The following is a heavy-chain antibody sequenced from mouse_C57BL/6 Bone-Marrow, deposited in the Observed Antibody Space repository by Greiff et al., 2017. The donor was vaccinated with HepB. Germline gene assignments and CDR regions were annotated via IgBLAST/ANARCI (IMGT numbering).Heavy chain of an antibody. CDR1: GYTFTDYY. Sequence: EVQLQQSGPELVKPGASVKISCKASGYTFTDYYMNWVKQSHGKSLEWIGDINPNNGGTSYNQKFKGKATLTVDKSSSTAYMELRSLPSEDSAVYYCARGTVVVDWYFDVWGTGTTVTVSS. CDR2: INPNNGGT. J-gene: IGHJ1*03. CDR3: ARGTVVVDWYFDV. V-gene: IGHV1-26*01. D-gene: IGHD1-1*01.